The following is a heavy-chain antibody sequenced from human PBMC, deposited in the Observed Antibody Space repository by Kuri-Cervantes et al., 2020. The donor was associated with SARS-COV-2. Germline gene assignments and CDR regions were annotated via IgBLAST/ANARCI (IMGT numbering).Heavy chain of an antibody. CDR3: ASVKYIDYYYYMDV. CDR1: GGSIRSGSYY. J-gene: IGHJ6*03. CDR2: IYYSGNT. Sequence: GSLRLSCTVSGGSIRSGSYYWGWIRQSPGKGLEWIGSIYYSGNTLYNPSLKSRLTISVDTSKKQFSLNLSSVTAADTAVYYCASVKYIDYYYYMDVWGKGTTVTVSS. V-gene: IGHV4-39*07. D-gene: IGHD2-15*01.